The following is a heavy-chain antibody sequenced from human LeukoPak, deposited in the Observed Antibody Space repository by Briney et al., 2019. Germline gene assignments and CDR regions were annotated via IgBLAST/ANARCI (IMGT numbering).Heavy chain of an antibody. V-gene: IGHV4-34*01. D-gene: IGHD6-13*01. Sequence: SETLSLTCSVYSGSFSGYYWSWIRQPPGKGLEWIGEINHSVGTNYNPSLKSRVTMSLDTSKNQFSLKLSSVTAADTAVYYCARAKTQLPSSSWYHNWFDPWGQGTLVTVSS. J-gene: IGHJ5*02. CDR2: INHSVGT. CDR1: SGSFSGYY. CDR3: ARAKTQLPSSSWYHNWFDP.